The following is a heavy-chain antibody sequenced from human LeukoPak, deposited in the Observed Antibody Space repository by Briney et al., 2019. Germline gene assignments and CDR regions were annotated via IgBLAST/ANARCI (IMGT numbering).Heavy chain of an antibody. CDR2: IYHSGST. CDR3: ARRPDLSYGMDV. Sequence: PSETLSLTCTVSGGSISSGGYYWSWIRQPPGKGLEWIGYIYHSGSTYYNPSLKSRVTISVDTSKNQFSLKLSSVTAADTAVYYCARRPDLSYGMDVWSQGTTVTVSS. CDR1: GGSISSGGYY. J-gene: IGHJ6*02. V-gene: IGHV4-30-2*01.